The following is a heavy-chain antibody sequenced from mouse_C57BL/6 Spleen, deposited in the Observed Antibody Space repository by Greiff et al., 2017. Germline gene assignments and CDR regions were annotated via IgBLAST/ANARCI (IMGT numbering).Heavy chain of an antibody. J-gene: IGHJ1*03. CDR2: ISDGGSYT. V-gene: IGHV5-4*01. CDR3: ARDPLYYGSSGWYFDV. D-gene: IGHD1-1*01. Sequence: EVKLVESGGGLVKPGGSLKLSCAASGFTFSSYAMSWVRQTPEKRLEWVAPISDGGSYTYYPDNVKGRFTISRDNAKNNLYLQMSHLKSEDTAMYYCARDPLYYGSSGWYFDVWGTGTTVTVSS. CDR1: GFTFSSYA.